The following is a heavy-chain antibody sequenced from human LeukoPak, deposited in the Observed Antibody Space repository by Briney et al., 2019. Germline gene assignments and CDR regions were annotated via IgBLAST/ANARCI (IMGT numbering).Heavy chain of an antibody. V-gene: IGHV3-30*04. CDR2: ISYDGSNK. J-gene: IGHJ4*02. D-gene: IGHD3-10*01. CDR3: ARGLITMGSVGY. Sequence: GGSLRLSCAASGFTFSSYAMHWVRQAPGKGLEWVAVISYDGSNKYYADSVKGRFTISRDNSKNTLYLQMNSLRAEDTAVYYCARGLITMGSVGYWGQGTLVTVSS. CDR1: GFTFSSYA.